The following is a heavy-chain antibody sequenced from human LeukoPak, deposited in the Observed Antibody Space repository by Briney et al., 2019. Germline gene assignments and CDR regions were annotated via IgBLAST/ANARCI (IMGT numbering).Heavy chain of an antibody. CDR3: ARGGYDWDAFDY. CDR1: GYTFTGYY. Sequence: DSVKVSCKASGYTFTGYYMHWVRQAPGQGLEWMGLIYRSGGSTNYAQKFQGRVTMTGDTSTSTVYMELSSLRSEDTAVYYCARGGYDWDAFDYWGQGTLVTVSS. V-gene: IGHV1-46*01. D-gene: IGHD3-16*01. CDR2: IYRSGGST. J-gene: IGHJ4*02.